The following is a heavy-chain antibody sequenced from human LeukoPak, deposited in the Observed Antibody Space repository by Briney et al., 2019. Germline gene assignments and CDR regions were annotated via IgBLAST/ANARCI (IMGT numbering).Heavy chain of an antibody. CDR3: ARYCSGATCSAYSHGMDV. CDR1: GYSFTSYW. V-gene: IGHV5-10-1*01. J-gene: IGHJ6*02. D-gene: IGHD2-15*01. Sequence: GESLRISCKGSGYSFTSYWINWVRQMPGKGLEWMGRIDPSDSYTNYSPSFQGHVTISVDKSFSTTYLQWSSLKASDTAMYYCARYCSGATCSAYSHGMDVWGQGTTVTVSS. CDR2: IDPSDSYT.